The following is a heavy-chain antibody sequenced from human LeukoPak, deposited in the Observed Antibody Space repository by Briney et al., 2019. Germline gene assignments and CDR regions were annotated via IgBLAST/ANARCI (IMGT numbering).Heavy chain of an antibody. J-gene: IGHJ4*02. CDR3: ARVHGGYPFDH. Sequence: GGSLRLSCAASGFTFSDYTMTWVRQAPGKGLEWLSPISRSSSYIYYADSLKGRFTISRDNAKNSLYLQMNSLRAEDTAVYYCARVHGGYPFDHWGQGTLVTVSS. CDR1: GFTFSDYT. CDR2: ISRSSSYI. V-gene: IGHV3-21*01. D-gene: IGHD2-15*01.